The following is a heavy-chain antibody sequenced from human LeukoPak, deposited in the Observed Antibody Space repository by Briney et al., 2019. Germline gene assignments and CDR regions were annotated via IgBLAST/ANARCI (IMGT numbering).Heavy chain of an antibody. V-gene: IGHV3-74*01. J-gene: IGHJ4*02. CDR2: INPGGSSI. CDR3: ARSNQADDY. CDR1: GLTFSSYW. Sequence: PGRSLSLSCAASGLTFSSYWMHWVRQVPGKGLVWVARINPGGSSITYADSVKGRFTISRDNAKNTLYLQMDSLRAEDTGVYYCARSNQADDYWGQGTLVTVSS. D-gene: IGHD1-14*01.